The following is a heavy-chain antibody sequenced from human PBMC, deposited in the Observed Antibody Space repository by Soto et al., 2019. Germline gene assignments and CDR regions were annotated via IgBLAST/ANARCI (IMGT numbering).Heavy chain of an antibody. Sequence: EMQLVESGGGLVQPGESLRLSCAASGFTFSRYWMHWVRHSPEKGRVWVSHINTDGSNSNNADSVKGRFTISRDNAKNTLYLQMDGLEAEDTALYYCARAASSSRWYADFWGQGTLVTVSS. CDR1: GFTFSRYW. J-gene: IGHJ4*02. V-gene: IGHV3-74*02. CDR3: ARAASSSRWYADF. CDR2: INTDGSNS. D-gene: IGHD6-13*01.